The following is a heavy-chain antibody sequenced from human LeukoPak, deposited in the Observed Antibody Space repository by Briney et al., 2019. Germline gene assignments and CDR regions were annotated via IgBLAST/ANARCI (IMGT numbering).Heavy chain of an antibody. J-gene: IGHJ6*03. V-gene: IGHV4-59*12. CDR3: ARGGRSASAYYYMDV. CDR1: GGSINNYY. Sequence: SETLSLTCSVSGGSINNYYWSWIRQPPGRGLEWIGYIYYSGSTSYNPSLKSRLTISVDTSNNQFSLKLRSVTAADTGVYFCARGGRSASAYYYMDVWGRGTTVTVS. CDR2: IYYSGST. D-gene: IGHD2-2*01.